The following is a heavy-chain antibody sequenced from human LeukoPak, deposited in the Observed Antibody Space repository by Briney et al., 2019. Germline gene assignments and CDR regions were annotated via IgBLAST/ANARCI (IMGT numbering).Heavy chain of an antibody. CDR2: IIPILAIA. CDR1: GGTFSSYT. CDR3: ARDRLDYGDYVEVDY. Sequence: SVKVSCKASGGTFSSYTISWVRQAPGQGLEWMGRIIPILAIATYAQKFHGRVTITADKSTSTPYMELSSLRSEDTAVYYCARDRLDYGDYVEVDYWGQGTLVTVSS. J-gene: IGHJ4*02. V-gene: IGHV1-69*04. D-gene: IGHD4-17*01.